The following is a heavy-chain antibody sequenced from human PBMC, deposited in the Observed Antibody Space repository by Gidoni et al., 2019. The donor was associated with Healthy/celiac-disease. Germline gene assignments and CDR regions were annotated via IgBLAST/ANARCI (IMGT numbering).Heavy chain of an antibody. J-gene: IGHJ4*02. D-gene: IGHD1-26*01. CDR1: GGSISSYY. V-gene: IGHV4-59*01. CDR3: AREDPGEVGATLDY. Sequence: QVQLQESGPGLVKPSETLSLTCTVSGGSISSYYWSWIRQPPGKGLEWIGYIYYSGSTNYNPSLKSRVTISVDTSKNQFSLKLSSVTAADTAVYYCAREDPGEVGATLDYWGQGTLVTVSS. CDR2: IYYSGST.